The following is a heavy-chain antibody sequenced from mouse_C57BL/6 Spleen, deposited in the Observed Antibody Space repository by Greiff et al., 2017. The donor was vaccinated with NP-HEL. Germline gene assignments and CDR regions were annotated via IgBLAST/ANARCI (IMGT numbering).Heavy chain of an antibody. D-gene: IGHD1-1*01. CDR3: ARSGGTTGYYYAMDY. J-gene: IGHJ4*01. V-gene: IGHV8-12*01. CDR2: IYWDDDK. CDR1: GFSLSTSGMG. Sequence: QVTLKVSGPGLLQSSQTLSLTCSFSGFSLSTSGMGVSWIRQPSGKGLEWLAHIYWDDDKRYNPSLKSRLTLSKDTSRNPVFLKITSVDTADTATYYCARSGGTTGYYYAMDYWGQGTSVTVSS.